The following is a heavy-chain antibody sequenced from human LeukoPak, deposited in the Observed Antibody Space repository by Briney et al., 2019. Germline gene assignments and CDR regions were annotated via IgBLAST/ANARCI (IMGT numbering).Heavy chain of an antibody. D-gene: IGHD3-10*01. Sequence: GGSLRLSCAASGFTFSSYGMHWVRQAPGKGLEWVAFIRYDGSNKYYADSVKGRFTISRDNSKNTLYLQMNSLRAEDTAVYYCAKGLGARGLGDAFDIWGQGTMVTVSS. CDR2: IRYDGSNK. CDR3: AKGLGARGLGDAFDI. J-gene: IGHJ3*02. V-gene: IGHV3-30*02. CDR1: GFTFSSYG.